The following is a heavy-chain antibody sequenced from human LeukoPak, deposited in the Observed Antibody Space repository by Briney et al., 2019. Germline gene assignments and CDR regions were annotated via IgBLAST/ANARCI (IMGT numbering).Heavy chain of an antibody. CDR1: GFTFSSYG. V-gene: IGHV3-33*01. CDR2: IWYDGSDK. J-gene: IGHJ6*03. CDR3: ARGPSNYYMDV. Sequence: GGSLRLSCAASGFTFSSYGMHWVRQAPGRGLEWVTVIWYDGSDKYYADSVKGRFTISRDNSKNTLYLQMNSLRAEDTAVYYCARGPSNYYMDVWGKGTTVTVSS.